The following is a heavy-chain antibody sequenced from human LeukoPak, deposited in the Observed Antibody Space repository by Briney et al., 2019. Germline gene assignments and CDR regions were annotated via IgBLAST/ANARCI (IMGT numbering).Heavy chain of an antibody. Sequence: SVKVSCKASGGTFSSYAISWVRQAPGQGLEWMGRIIPIFGTANYAQKFQGRVTITTDESTSTAYMELSSPRSEDTAVYYCARFPLGGYYYFDYWGQGTLVTVSS. CDR3: ARFPLGGYYYFDY. J-gene: IGHJ4*02. CDR1: GGTFSSYA. CDR2: IIPIFGTA. V-gene: IGHV1-69*05. D-gene: IGHD3-22*01.